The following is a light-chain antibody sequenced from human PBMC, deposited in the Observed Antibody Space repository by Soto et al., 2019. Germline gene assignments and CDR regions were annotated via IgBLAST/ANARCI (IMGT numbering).Light chain of an antibody. CDR3: QQYGRSPRT. J-gene: IGKJ1*01. CDR2: GAS. V-gene: IGKV3-20*01. Sequence: IVLTPSPGTLSLSPGERATLSCRASQCVSSGYLAWYQQNPGQAPRLIIYGASSRATGIPDRFSGSGFGTDFTLTISRLEPEDFAVYFCQQYGRSPRTFGQGTKVDIK. CDR1: QCVSSGY.